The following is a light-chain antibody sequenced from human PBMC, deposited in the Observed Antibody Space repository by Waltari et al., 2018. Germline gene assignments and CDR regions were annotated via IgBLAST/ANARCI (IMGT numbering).Light chain of an antibody. CDR3: QQYDGSVLT. Sequence: IVLTQSPSTLSLSPGPRASLSCRASQTINNNFLVWYQQKPGQAPRLIIHGASSRATGFPDRFSGSGSGTDFTLTINSRKAEDSAVYYCQQYDGSVLTFGGGTKVEI. V-gene: IGKV3-20*01. CDR2: GAS. CDR1: QTINNNF. J-gene: IGKJ4*01.